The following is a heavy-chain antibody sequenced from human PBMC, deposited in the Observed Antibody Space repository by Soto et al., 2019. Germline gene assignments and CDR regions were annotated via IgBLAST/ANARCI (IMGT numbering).Heavy chain of an antibody. D-gene: IGHD5-12*01. CDR2: IYYSGST. CDR1: GGSISSGGYY. Sequence: SETLSLTCTVSGGSISSGGYYWSWIRQHPGKGLEWIGYIYYSGSTNYNPSLKSRVTISVDTSKNQFSLKLSSVTAADTAVYYCARRNFWVEWLRGGLYFDYWGQANLVTVS. CDR3: ARRNFWVEWLRGGLYFDY. V-gene: IGHV4-61*08. J-gene: IGHJ4*02.